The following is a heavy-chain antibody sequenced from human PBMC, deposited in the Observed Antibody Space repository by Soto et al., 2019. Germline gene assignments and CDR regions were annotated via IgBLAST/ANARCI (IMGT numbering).Heavy chain of an antibody. J-gene: IGHJ6*02. CDR3: ARDIYSSYSGAYYYYYAMDV. CDR2: ITFSGNTV. Sequence: GSLRLSCAASGFTFSDSYMSWIRQAPGKGLEWISYITFSGNTVYYADSLKGRFTISRDNAKNSLYLQMNRLRAEDTAVYYCARDIYSSYSGAYYYYYAMDVWGQGTTVTVSS. V-gene: IGHV3-11*01. D-gene: IGHD2-15*01. CDR1: GFTFSDSY.